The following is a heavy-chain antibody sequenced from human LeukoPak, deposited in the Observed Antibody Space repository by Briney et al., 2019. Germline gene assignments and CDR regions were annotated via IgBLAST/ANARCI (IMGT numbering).Heavy chain of an antibody. V-gene: IGHV3-30-3*01. J-gene: IGHJ4*02. Sequence: GGSLRLSCAASGFIFSSYSMHWVRQTPGKGLEWVAVISYDGSNKYYADSVKGRFTISRDNSKNTLYLQMNSLRAEDTAVYYCARNLYYYDSSGYYYYWGQGTLVTVSS. CDR2: ISYDGSNK. CDR1: GFIFSSYS. CDR3: ARNLYYYDSSGYYYY. D-gene: IGHD3-22*01.